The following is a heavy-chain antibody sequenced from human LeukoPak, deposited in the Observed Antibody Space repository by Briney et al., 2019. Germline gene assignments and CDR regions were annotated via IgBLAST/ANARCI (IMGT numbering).Heavy chain of an antibody. CDR2: ISGSGGST. J-gene: IGHJ4*02. CDR1: GFTFSSYA. Sequence: GGSLRLSCAASGFTFSSYAMSWVRQAPGKGLEWVSAISGSGGSTYYADSVKVRFTISRDDSKNTVYLQMNSLKTEDTAVYYCSTTHYNFADVDHWGQGTLVTVSS. D-gene: IGHD3-3*01. CDR3: STTHYNFADVDH. V-gene: IGHV3-23*01.